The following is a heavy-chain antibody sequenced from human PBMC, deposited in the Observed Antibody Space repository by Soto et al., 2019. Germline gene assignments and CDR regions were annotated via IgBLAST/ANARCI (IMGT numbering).Heavy chain of an antibody. D-gene: IGHD3-3*01. CDR3: ARGGWRHVDY. CDR2: IYDSGST. Sequence: SETLSLTCSVSGGSISSYYGTWIRQPPGKGLEWSGYIYDSGSTNYNPSLKSRVTISVDTSKNQFSLKLSSVTAADTAVYYCARGGWRHVDYWGQGTLVTVSP. J-gene: IGHJ4*02. CDR1: GGSISSYY. V-gene: IGHV4-59*08.